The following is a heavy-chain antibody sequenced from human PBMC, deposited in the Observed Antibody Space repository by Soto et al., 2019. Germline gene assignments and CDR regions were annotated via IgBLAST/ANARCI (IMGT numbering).Heavy chain of an antibody. V-gene: IGHV4-61*01. CDR1: GGSVSSGSYY. CDR3: ARSYSSSWYSAYYYYGMDV. J-gene: IGHJ6*02. Sequence: ASETLSLTCTVSGGSVSSGSYYWSWIRQPPGKGLEWIGYIYYSGSTNYNPSLKSRVTISVDTSKNQFSLKLSSVTAADTAVYYCARSYSSSWYSAYYYYGMDVWGQGTTVTVSS. D-gene: IGHD6-13*01. CDR2: IYYSGST.